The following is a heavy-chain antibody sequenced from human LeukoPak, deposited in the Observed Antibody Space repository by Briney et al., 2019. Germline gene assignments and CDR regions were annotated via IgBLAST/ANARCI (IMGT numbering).Heavy chain of an antibody. CDR3: AGDRKRFLEWLLSGNYFDY. V-gene: IGHV3-21*01. Sequence: GGSLRLSCAASGFTFSSYSMNWVRQAPGKGLEWVSSISSSSSYIYYADSVKGRFTISRDNAKNSLYLQMNSLRAEDTAVYYCAGDRKRFLEWLLSGNYFDYWGQGTLVTVSS. D-gene: IGHD3-3*01. CDR1: GFTFSSYS. J-gene: IGHJ4*02. CDR2: ISSSSSYI.